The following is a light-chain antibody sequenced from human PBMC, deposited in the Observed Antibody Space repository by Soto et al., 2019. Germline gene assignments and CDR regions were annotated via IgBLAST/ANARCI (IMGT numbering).Light chain of an antibody. CDR2: EGS. J-gene: IGLJ2*01. V-gene: IGLV2-23*01. Sequence: QSVLTQPASVSGSPGQSITISCTETSSDVGSYNLVSWYQQHPGKAPKLMIYEGSKRPSGVSNRFSGSKSGNTASLTISGLQAEDEADYYCCSYAGSSTPHVVFGGGTKLTVL. CDR1: SSDVGSYNL. CDR3: CSYAGSSTPHVV.